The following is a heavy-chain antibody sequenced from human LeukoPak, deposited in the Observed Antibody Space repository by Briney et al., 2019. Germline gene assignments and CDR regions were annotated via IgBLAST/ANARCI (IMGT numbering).Heavy chain of an antibody. Sequence: SETLSLTCAVYGGPFSGYYWSWIRQPPGKGLEWIGEVNHSGSTNYNPSLKSRVITSVDTSKNQFSLKLSSVTAADTAVYYCARGDFWSGFRRGWFDPWGQGTLVTVSS. CDR2: VNHSGST. D-gene: IGHD3-3*01. CDR1: GGPFSGYY. V-gene: IGHV4-34*01. J-gene: IGHJ5*02. CDR3: ARGDFWSGFRRGWFDP.